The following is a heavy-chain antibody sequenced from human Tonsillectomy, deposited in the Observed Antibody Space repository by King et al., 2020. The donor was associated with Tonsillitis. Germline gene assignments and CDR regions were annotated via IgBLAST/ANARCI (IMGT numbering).Heavy chain of an antibody. V-gene: IGHV3-11*01. Sequence: VQLVESGGGLVKPGGSLRLSCAASGFTFSDYYMSWIRQAPGKGLEWVSYISSSGGTIYYADSVKGRFTISRDNAKNSLYLQMNSLRAEDTAVYYCARVVGAIAAAANAPPPECMDVWGQGTTVTVSS. J-gene: IGHJ6*02. CDR2: ISSSGGTI. CDR1: GFTFSDYY. CDR3: ARVVGAIAAAANAPPPECMDV. D-gene: IGHD6-13*01.